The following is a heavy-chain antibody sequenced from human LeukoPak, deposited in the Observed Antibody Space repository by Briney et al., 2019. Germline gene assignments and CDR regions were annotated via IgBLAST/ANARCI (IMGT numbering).Heavy chain of an antibody. CDR1: GFTFSSYG. V-gene: IGHV3-30*02. D-gene: IGHD7-27*01. CDR2: IRYDGSNK. J-gene: IGHJ6*03. CDR3: AKSTGDRYYMDA. Sequence: TGGSLRLSCAASGFTFSSYGMHWVRQAPGKGLEWVAFIRYDGSNKYYADSVKGRFTISRDNAKNSLYLQMNSLRAEDTAVYYCAKSTGDRYYMDAWGKGTTVTVSS.